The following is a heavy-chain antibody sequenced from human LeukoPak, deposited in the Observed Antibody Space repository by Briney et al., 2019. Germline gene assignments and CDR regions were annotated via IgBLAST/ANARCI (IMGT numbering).Heavy chain of an antibody. J-gene: IGHJ4*02. V-gene: IGHV4-34*01. CDR3: ARAYCSGGSCYEACFDY. D-gene: IGHD2-15*01. CDR2: INHSGST. CDR1: GGSFSGYY. Sequence: SETLSLTCAVDGGSFSGYYWSWIRQPPGKGLEWIGEINHSGSTNYNPSLKSRVTISVDTSKNQFSLKLSSVTAADTAVYYCARAYCSGGSCYEACFDYWGQGTLVTVSS.